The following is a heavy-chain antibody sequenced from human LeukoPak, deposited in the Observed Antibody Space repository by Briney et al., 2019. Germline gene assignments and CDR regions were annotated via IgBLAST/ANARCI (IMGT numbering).Heavy chain of an antibody. CDR3: ARDAPWVQKDSGSHYYMDV. D-gene: IGHD1-26*01. V-gene: IGHV3-48*04. CDR1: GFTFRSYS. J-gene: IGHJ6*03. CDR2: ISTTGHTI. Sequence: GGSLRLSCAASGFTFRSYSMNWVRQAPGKGLEWVSFISTTGHTIYDADFAKGRFTVSRDNAKNSLYLQMNSLRAEDTAVCYCARDAPWVQKDSGSHYYMDVWGKGTTVTVSS.